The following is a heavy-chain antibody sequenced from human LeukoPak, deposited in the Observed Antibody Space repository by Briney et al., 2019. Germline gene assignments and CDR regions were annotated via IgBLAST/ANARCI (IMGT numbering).Heavy chain of an antibody. D-gene: IGHD3-3*01. CDR3: ATHRYSEWSRAFDI. V-gene: IGHV4-59*08. CDR2: IFYSGST. J-gene: IGHJ3*02. Sequence: TSETLSLTCTVPGGSISTYYWSWIRQPPVKGLEWIGYIFYSGSTKYNPSLKSRVTISVDTSKNQFSLKLSSVTAADTAVYYCATHRYSEWSRAFDIWGQGTMVTVSS. CDR1: GGSISTYY.